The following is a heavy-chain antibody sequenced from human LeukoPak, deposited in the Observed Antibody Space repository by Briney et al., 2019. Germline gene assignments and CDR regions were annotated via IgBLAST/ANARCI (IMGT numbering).Heavy chain of an antibody. CDR3: ATRSTGVAATFDS. D-gene: IGHD2-15*01. CDR2: ISYSGNT. V-gene: IGHV4-59*01. J-gene: IGHJ4*02. Sequence: SETLSLTCSVSGGSISSYYWSWIRQPPGKGLEWIGYISYSGNTNYNPSLKSRVTISVDTSKNQFSLKLSSVTAADTAVYYCATRSTGVAATFDSWGQGALVTVFS. CDR1: GGSISSYY.